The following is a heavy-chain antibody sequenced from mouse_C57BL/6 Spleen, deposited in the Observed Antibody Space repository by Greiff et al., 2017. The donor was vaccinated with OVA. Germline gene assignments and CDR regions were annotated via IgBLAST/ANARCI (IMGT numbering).Heavy chain of an antibody. CDR3: ARRVYDGYLFFDY. J-gene: IGHJ2*01. CDR1: GYTFTSYW. D-gene: IGHD2-3*01. V-gene: IGHV1-69*01. CDR2: IDPSDSYT. Sequence: QVHVKQPGAELVMPGASVKLSCKASGYTFTSYWMHWVKQRPGQGLEWIGEIDPSDSYTNYNQKFKGKSTLTVDKASSTAYMQLSSLTSEDSAVYYCARRVYDGYLFFDYWGQGTTLTVSS.